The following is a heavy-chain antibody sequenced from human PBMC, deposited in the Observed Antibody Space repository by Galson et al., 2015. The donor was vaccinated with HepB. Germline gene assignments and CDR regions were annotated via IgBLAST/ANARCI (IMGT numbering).Heavy chain of an antibody. CDR2: INSDGSST. D-gene: IGHD3-22*01. J-gene: IGHJ3*02. CDR3: ARAGRGYYYDRSGYYGAFDI. Sequence: SLRLSCAASGFTFSSYWMHWVRQAPGKGLVWVSRINSDGSSTSYADSVKGRFTISRDNAKNTLYLQMNSLRAEDTAVYYCARAGRGYYYDRSGYYGAFDIWGQGTMVTVSS. CDR1: GFTFSSYW. V-gene: IGHV3-74*01.